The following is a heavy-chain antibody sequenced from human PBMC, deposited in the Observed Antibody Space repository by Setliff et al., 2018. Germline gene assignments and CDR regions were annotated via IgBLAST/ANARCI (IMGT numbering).Heavy chain of an antibody. CDR2: IYTSWST. J-gene: IGHJ6*03. D-gene: IGHD3-3*01. Sequence: PSETLSLTCTVSGDSISSRRSYWGWFRQPAGRGLEWIGQIYTSWSTNYNPSLKSRVTMSLDTSKNQFSLKLSSVTAADTAVYYCARMSGFQYMDVWGKGTTVTVSS. V-gene: IGHV4-61*09. CDR3: ARMSGFQYMDV. CDR1: GDSISSRRSY.